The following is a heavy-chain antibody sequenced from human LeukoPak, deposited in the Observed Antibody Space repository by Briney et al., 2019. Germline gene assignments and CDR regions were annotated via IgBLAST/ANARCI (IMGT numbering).Heavy chain of an antibody. J-gene: IGHJ4*02. CDR2: ISSSSSYI. CDR1: GFTFSSYS. CDR3: ARGVSGVVAATSDY. D-gene: IGHD2-15*01. V-gene: IGHV3-21*01. Sequence: GGSLRLSCAASGFTFSSYSMNWVRQAPGKGLEWVSSISSSSSYIYYADSVKGRFTISRDNAKNSLYLQMNGLRAEDTAVYYCARGVSGVVAATSDYWGQGALVTVSS.